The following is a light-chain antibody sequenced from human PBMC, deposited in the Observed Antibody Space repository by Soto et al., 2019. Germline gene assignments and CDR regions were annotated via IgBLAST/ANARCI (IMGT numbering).Light chain of an antibody. V-gene: IGKV3-20*01. CDR2: GAS. CDR1: QSVSSYS. CDR3: QQYGSSRT. J-gene: IGKJ1*01. Sequence: EIVLTQSPGTLSLSPGERATLSCRASQSVSSYSLAWYQKKPGQAPRLLIYGASSRATGIPDRFSASRSGTDFTLTISRLEPEDFAVYYCQQYGSSRTFGKGTKVDIK.